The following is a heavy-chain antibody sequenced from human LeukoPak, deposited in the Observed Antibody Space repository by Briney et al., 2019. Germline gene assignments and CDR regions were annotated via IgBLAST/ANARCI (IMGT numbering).Heavy chain of an antibody. Sequence: ASVKVSCKASGYTFTAYDINWVRQATGQGLEWMGWMNPNSGNTGYAQKFQGRVTMTRSTSITTAYMELRSLRSDDTAVYYCARDRMTTVTRIDYWGQGTLVTVSS. J-gene: IGHJ4*02. D-gene: IGHD4-17*01. CDR1: GYTFTAYD. V-gene: IGHV1-8*01. CDR2: MNPNSGNT. CDR3: ARDRMTTVTRIDY.